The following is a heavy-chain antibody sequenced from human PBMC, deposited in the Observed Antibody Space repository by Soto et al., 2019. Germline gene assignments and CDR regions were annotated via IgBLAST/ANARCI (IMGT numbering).Heavy chain of an antibody. CDR2: IKSDGSST. Sequence: EVQLVESGGGLVQPGGSLRLTCAASGFTFSNYWMHWVRQAPGKGLVWVSRIKSDGSSTDYADSVKGRFTISRDNAKKTLYLQMNRLRAEDTAVYYCESPAPAGYWGQGTLVTVSS. CDR1: GFTFSNYW. V-gene: IGHV3-74*01. D-gene: IGHD6-13*01. J-gene: IGHJ4*02. CDR3: ESPAPAGY.